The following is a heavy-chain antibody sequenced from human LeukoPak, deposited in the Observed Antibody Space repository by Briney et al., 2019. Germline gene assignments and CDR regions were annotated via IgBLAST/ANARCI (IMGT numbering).Heavy chain of an antibody. CDR3: ATAALLGYCSGGSCYGSYNWFDP. D-gene: IGHD2-15*01. J-gene: IGHJ5*02. CDR1: QYTHTELS. V-gene: IGHV1-24*01. CDR2: FDPEDGET. Sequence: ASVKVSCKVSQYTHTELSMHWVRRSAGKGLEWRGGFDPEDGETIYAQKFQGRVTMTEDTSTDTTNMALSSLRTEDTAVYYCATAALLGYCSGGSCYGSYNWFDPWGQGTLVTVSS.